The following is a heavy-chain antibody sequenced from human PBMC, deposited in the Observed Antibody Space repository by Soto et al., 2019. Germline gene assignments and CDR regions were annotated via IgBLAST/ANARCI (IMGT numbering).Heavy chain of an antibody. J-gene: IGHJ4*02. CDR2: INTDGSEK. CDR3: ARTPRLLDS. D-gene: IGHD6-6*01. Sequence: GGSLRLSCAASGFTFSASWMNWVRQAPGKGLEWVAYINTDGSEKNYVDSVKGRFTISRDNAKKSLYLQTNSLRVEDTAVYYCARTPRLLDSWGQGTLVTVSS. CDR1: GFTFSASW. V-gene: IGHV3-7*01.